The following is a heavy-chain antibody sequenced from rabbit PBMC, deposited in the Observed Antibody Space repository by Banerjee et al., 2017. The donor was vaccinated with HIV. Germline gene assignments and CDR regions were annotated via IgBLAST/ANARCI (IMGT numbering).Heavy chain of an antibody. CDR3: ARPGVAGYGYAIYFNL. Sequence: QSLEESGGDLVKPGASLTLTCTASGFSFSSSYSMCWVRQAPGKGLEWIACIGTGSSGSTYYASWARGRFTISKTSSTTVTLQMTSLTAADTATYFCARPGVAGYGYAIYFNLWGQGTLVTVS. CDR1: GFSFSSSYS. J-gene: IGHJ4*01. D-gene: IGHD6-1*01. V-gene: IGHV1S40*01. CDR2: IGTGSSGST.